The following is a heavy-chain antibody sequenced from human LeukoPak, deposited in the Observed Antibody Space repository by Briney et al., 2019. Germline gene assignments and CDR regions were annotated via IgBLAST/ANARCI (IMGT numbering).Heavy chain of an antibody. D-gene: IGHD4-23*01. Sequence: GGSLRLSCAASGFTFSSYGMSWVRQAPGKGLEWVSAISGSGGSTYYADSVKGRFTISRDNSKNTLYMQMNSLRAEDTAVYYCAKAGNYGGNLGAFDIWGQGTMVTVSS. J-gene: IGHJ3*02. CDR1: GFTFSSYG. CDR2: ISGSGGST. CDR3: AKAGNYGGNLGAFDI. V-gene: IGHV3-23*01.